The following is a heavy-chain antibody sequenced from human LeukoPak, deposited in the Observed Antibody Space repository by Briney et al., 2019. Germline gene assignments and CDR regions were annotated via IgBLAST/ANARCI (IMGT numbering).Heavy chain of an antibody. CDR3: ARVSRWFQPDHYYYYMDV. CDR2: IYHSGST. Sequence: ETLSLTCAVSGYSISSGYYWGWIRQPPGKGLEWIGRIYHSGSTYYNPSLKSRVTISVDTSKNHFSLNLSSVTAADTAVYYCARVSRWFQPDHYYYYMDVWGKGTTVTVSS. J-gene: IGHJ6*03. D-gene: IGHD3-10*01. V-gene: IGHV4-38-2*01. CDR1: GYSISSGYY.